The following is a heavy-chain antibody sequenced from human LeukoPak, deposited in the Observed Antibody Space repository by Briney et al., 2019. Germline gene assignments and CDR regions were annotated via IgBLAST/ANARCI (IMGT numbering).Heavy chain of an antibody. V-gene: IGHV1-46*01. J-gene: IGHJ6*04. CDR3: ARARVGANLLDV. CDR1: GYTFTSYY. D-gene: IGHD1-26*01. CDR2: IDPSGGSA. Sequence: ASVKVSCKASGYTFTSYYMHWVRQAPGQGLEWMGMIDPSGGSAKYAQKFQGRVTMTRDTSTSTVYIELSSLRSEDTAVYYCARARVGANLLDVWGKGTTVTVSS.